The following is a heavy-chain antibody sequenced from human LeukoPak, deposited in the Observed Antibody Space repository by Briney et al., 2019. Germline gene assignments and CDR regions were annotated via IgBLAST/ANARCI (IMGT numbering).Heavy chain of an antibody. CDR1: GYTFTGYS. V-gene: IGHV1-2*02. CDR3: ARAATRILLRTFDP. CDR2: INPNSGGT. Sequence: ASVKASCKASGYTFTGYSMHLVRQAPGQGLEWMGCINPNSGGTNYAQKFQGRVTMTRDTSISTAYMELSRLRSDDTAVYYCARAATRILLRTFDPWGQGTLVTVSP. D-gene: IGHD2-15*01. J-gene: IGHJ5*02.